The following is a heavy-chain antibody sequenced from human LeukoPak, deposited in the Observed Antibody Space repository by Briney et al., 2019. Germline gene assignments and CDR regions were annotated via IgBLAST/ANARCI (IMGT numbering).Heavy chain of an antibody. J-gene: IGHJ3*02. V-gene: IGHV3-23*01. CDR3: AKDGPAADDAFDI. CDR2: ISGSGGST. Sequence: GGSLRLSCAASGFRFNTYWMSWVRQAPGKGLEWVSAISGSGGSTYYADSVKGRFTISRDNSKNTLYLQMNSLRAEDTAVYYCAKDGPAADDAFDIWGQGTMVTVSS. D-gene: IGHD2-2*01. CDR1: GFRFNTYW.